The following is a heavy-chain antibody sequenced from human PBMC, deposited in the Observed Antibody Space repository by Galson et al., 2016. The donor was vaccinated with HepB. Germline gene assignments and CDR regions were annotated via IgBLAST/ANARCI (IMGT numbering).Heavy chain of an antibody. CDR1: GFSFSNFA. CDR3: AKEGASAASSIDS. J-gene: IGHJ4*02. D-gene: IGHD4/OR15-4a*01. Sequence: SLRLSCAASGFSFSNFAMSWVRQAPGKGLEWVSGFNGGGGDTNYADSMKGRFTISRDNSKSMLFLNMNSLRVEDTATYFCAKEGASAASSIDSWGQGTLVTVSS. CDR2: FNGGGGDT. V-gene: IGHV3-23*01.